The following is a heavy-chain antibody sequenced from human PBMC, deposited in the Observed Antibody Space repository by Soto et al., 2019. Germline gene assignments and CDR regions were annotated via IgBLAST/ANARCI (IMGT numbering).Heavy chain of an antibody. J-gene: IGHJ4*02. CDR2: ITWNSGSI. CDR1: GFSFDDFA. Sequence: DVQLVESGGGLVQPGRSLRLSCAASGFSFDDFAMHWVRQAPGKGLEWVSGITWNSGSIGYADSVKGRFTISRDNAKNSLFLQMNSLRPEDTAFYYCAKDGRSSGWNAFLGWGQGTLVTVSS. CDR3: AKDGRSSGWNAFLG. V-gene: IGHV3-9*01. D-gene: IGHD3-3*02.